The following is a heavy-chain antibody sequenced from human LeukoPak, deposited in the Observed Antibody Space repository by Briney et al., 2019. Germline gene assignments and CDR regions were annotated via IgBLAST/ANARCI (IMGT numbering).Heavy chain of an antibody. Sequence: PSETLSLTCTVSGGSISSGGYYWSWIRQHPGKGLEWIGYIYYSGSTYYNPSLKSRVTISVDTSKNQFSLKLSSVTAADTAVYYCARAPRGEAPYYFDYWGQGTLVTVSS. CDR2: IYYSGST. J-gene: IGHJ4*02. V-gene: IGHV4-31*03. CDR1: GGSISSGGYY. D-gene: IGHD3-16*01. CDR3: ARAPRGEAPYYFDY.